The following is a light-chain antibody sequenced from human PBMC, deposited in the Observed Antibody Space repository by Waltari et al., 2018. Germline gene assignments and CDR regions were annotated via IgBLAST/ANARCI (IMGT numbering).Light chain of an antibody. CDR1: QSISTY. V-gene: IGKV1-39*01. CDR2: GAS. Sequence: DIQMTQSPSSLSAPVRDTVSITCRASQSISTYLNWYQKKPGKAPELLIYGASKLQSGVPPRFSGSGSGAEFTLTINSLQPENFATYYCRHSYNTPRTFGQGTKVEIK. J-gene: IGKJ1*01. CDR3: RHSYNTPRT.